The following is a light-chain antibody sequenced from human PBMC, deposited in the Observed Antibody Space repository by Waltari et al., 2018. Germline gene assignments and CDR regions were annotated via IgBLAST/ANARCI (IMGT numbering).Light chain of an antibody. CDR3: CSYAGSSTYVV. Sequence: QSRMTPPAAVSGAPGEPLTISCTGTRSDVSSYNLVAWYQHQPGKAPKLMIYEGSKRPSGVSNRFSGSKSGNTASLTISGLQAEDEADYYCCSYAGSSTYVVFGGGTKLTVL. CDR2: EGS. CDR1: RSDVSSYNL. J-gene: IGLJ2*01. V-gene: IGLV2-23*01.